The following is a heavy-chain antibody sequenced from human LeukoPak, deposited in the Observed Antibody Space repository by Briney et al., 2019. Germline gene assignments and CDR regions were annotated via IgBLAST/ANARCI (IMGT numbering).Heavy chain of an antibody. Sequence: ASVKVSCKASGYTFTSYYMHWVRQAPGQGLEWMGIINPSGGSTSYAQKFQGRVTMTRDMSTSTVYMELSSLRSEDTAVYYCARAYNWNYYFDYWGQGTLVTVSS. CDR1: GYTFTSYY. CDR2: INPSGGST. D-gene: IGHD1-7*01. J-gene: IGHJ4*02. V-gene: IGHV1-46*01. CDR3: ARAYNWNYYFDY.